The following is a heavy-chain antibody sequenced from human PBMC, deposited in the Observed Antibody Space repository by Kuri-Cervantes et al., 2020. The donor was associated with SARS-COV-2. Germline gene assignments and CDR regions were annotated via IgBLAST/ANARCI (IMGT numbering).Heavy chain of an antibody. D-gene: IGHD6-13*01. J-gene: IGHJ4*02. CDR1: GFTFSSYW. V-gene: IGHV3-74*01. Sequence: GESLKISCAASGFTFSSYWMHWVRQAPGKGLVWVSRINSDGSSTSYADSVKGRFTISRDNAKNTLYLQMSSLRAEDTAVYYCARWQRGSSWYSVFDYWGQGTLVTDSS. CDR2: INSDGSST. CDR3: ARWQRGSSWYSVFDY.